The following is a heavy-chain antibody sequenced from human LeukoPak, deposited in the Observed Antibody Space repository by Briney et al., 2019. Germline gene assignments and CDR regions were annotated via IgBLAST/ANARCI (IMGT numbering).Heavy chain of an antibody. Sequence: GGSLRLSCAAPGFTFRLYSMNWVRQAPGKGLEWVSYIRSSDGAIAYADSVKGRFTISRDDAKNSLYLQMNSLGDEDTAVYYCARDRDWAFDYWGQGTLITVSS. V-gene: IGHV3-48*02. D-gene: IGHD3-9*01. CDR1: GFTFRLYS. CDR2: IRSSDGAI. J-gene: IGHJ4*02. CDR3: ARDRDWAFDY.